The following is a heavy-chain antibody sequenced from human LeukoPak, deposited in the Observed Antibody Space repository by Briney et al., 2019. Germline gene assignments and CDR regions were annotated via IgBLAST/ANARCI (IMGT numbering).Heavy chain of an antibody. D-gene: IGHD2-15*01. CDR2: ISSSSSYI. J-gene: IGHJ4*02. Sequence: PAGTLSLSCAASGFTFSSYSMNWVRQAPGKGLEWVSSISSSSSYIYYADSMKGRFTISRDNAKNSLYLQMNSLRAEDTAVYYCAREEWWPQDYWGQGTLVAVSS. CDR1: GFTFSSYS. CDR3: AREEWWPQDY. V-gene: IGHV3-21*01.